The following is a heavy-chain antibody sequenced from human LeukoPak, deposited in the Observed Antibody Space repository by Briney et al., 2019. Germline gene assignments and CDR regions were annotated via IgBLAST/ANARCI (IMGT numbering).Heavy chain of an antibody. CDR2: IKSKTDGGTT. V-gene: IGHV3-15*01. CDR1: GFTFSNAW. Sequence: GGSLRLSCAASGFTFSNAWMSWVRQAPGKGLEWVGRIKSKTDGGTTDYAAPVKGRITISIDDSKNTLYLQMNSLKTEDTAVYYCTTEKDGQDAFDIWGQGTMVTVSS. J-gene: IGHJ3*02. CDR3: TTEKDGQDAFDI.